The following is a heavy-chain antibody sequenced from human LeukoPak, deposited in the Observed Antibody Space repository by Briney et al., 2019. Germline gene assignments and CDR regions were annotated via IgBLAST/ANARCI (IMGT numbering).Heavy chain of an antibody. D-gene: IGHD6-13*01. CDR2: TRNKANSYTT. Sequence: GGSLRLSCAASGFTFSDHYMDWVRQAPGKGLEWVGRTRNKANSYTTEYAASVKGRFTISRDDSKNSLYLQMNSLKTEDTAVCYCARSSSGPYYFDYWGQGTLVTVSS. CDR3: ARSSSGPYYFDY. V-gene: IGHV3-72*01. CDR1: GFTFSDHY. J-gene: IGHJ4*02.